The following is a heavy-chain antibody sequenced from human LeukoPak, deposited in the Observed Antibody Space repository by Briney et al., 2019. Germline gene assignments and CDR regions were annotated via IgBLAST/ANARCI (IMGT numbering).Heavy chain of an antibody. Sequence: SETLSLTCTVSGGSISSYYWSWIRQPAGKGLEWIGRIYTSGSTNYNPSLKSRVTMSVDTSKNQFSLKLSSVTAADTAVYYCARDKLGYCSGGSCYSGWFDPWGQGTLVTVSS. CDR3: ARDKLGYCSGGSCYSGWFDP. CDR2: IYTSGST. J-gene: IGHJ5*02. D-gene: IGHD2-15*01. CDR1: GGSISSYY. V-gene: IGHV4-4*07.